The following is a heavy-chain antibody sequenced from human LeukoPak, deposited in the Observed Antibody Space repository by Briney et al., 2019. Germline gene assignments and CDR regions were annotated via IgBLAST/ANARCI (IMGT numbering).Heavy chain of an antibody. CDR1: GGSLSSYY. CDR2: IYTTGNT. J-gene: IGHJ4*02. CDR3: ARGIGTINFDY. V-gene: IGHV4-4*07. Sequence: SETLSLTCSVTGGSLSSYYWSWLRQPAWKGLEWIGRIYTTGNTNYNPSLKSRVTISVDTSKNQFSLKLDSVTAADTAVYYCARGIGTINFDYWGQGVLVTVSS. D-gene: IGHD1-7*01.